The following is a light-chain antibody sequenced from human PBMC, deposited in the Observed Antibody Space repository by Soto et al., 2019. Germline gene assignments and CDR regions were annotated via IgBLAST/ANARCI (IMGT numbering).Light chain of an antibody. V-gene: IGKV3-20*01. CDR1: QSLSSTY. CDR2: GAS. J-gene: IGKJ4*01. CDR3: QQYGSSPLT. Sequence: EIVLTQSPGTLSLSPGERATLSCRASQSLSSTYLAWYQQKPGQAARALIYGASSRATGIPDRFSGSGSGKSATLTITRLQPEDFPRYYSQQYGSSPLTFGGGPRVEIK.